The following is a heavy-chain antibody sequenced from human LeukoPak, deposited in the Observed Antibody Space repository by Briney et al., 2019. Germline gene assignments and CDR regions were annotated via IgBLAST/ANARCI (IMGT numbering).Heavy chain of an antibody. V-gene: IGHV1-69*05. CDR3: ASTRKATIGAFYYFDY. D-gene: IGHD5-24*01. J-gene: IGHJ4*02. CDR1: GGTFSSYA. Sequence: EASVKVSCKASGGTFSSYAISWVRQAPGQGLEWMGGIIPIFGTANYAQKFQGRVTITTDESTSTAYMELSSLRSEDTAVYYCASTRKATIGAFYYFDYWGQGTLVTVSS. CDR2: IIPIFGTA.